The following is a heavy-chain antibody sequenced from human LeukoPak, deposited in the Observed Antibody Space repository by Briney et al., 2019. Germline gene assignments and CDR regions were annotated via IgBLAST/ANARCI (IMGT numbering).Heavy chain of an antibody. J-gene: IGHJ4*02. V-gene: IGHV1-2*02. Sequence: ASVKVSCXASGYTFTGYYMHWVRQAPGQGLEWMGWINPNSGGTNYAQKFQGRVTMTRDTSISTAYMELSRLRSDDTAVYYCARTLDGVPAARFDYWGQGTLVTVSS. CDR3: ARTLDGVPAARFDY. CDR2: INPNSGGT. CDR1: GYTFTGYY. D-gene: IGHD2-2*01.